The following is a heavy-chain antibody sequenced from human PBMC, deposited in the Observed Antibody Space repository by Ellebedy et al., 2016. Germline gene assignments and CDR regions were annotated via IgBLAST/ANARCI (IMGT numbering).Heavy chain of an antibody. CDR3: ARNGGGLGY. D-gene: IGHD2-8*01. V-gene: IGHV1-18*01. CDR1: GYTFSNYE. CDR2: IYNGNT. J-gene: IGHJ4*02. Sequence: ASVKVSCKGSGYTFSNYEIAWVRQSPGQGLEWMGWIYNGNTYYTQKLQGRLTMTTGTSTSTAYMELRSLRSDDTAVYYCARNGGGLGYWGQGTLVTVSS.